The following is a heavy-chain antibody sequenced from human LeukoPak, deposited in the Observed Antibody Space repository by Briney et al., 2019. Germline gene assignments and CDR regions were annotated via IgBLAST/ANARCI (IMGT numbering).Heavy chain of an antibody. J-gene: IGHJ6*02. Sequence: NSGGSLRLSCAASGFTFSDYYMSWIRQAPGKGLEWVSYISSSGSTIYYADSVRGRFTISRDNAKNSLYLQMNSLRAEDTAVYYCARDRDFDWSLDYYYYGMDVWGQGTTVTVSS. CDR3: ARDRDFDWSLDYYYYGMDV. CDR1: GFTFSDYY. CDR2: ISSSGSTI. V-gene: IGHV3-11*01. D-gene: IGHD3-9*01.